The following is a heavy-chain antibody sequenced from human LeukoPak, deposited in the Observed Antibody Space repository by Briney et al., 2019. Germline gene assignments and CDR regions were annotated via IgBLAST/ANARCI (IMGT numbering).Heavy chain of an antibody. Sequence: SETLSLTCTVSGGSISSYYWSWIRQPPGKGLEWIWEINHSGSTNYNPSLKSRVTISVDTSKNQFSLKLSSVTAADTAVYYCARLESSGYFFDGDAFDIWGQGTMVTVSS. CDR2: INHSGST. CDR1: GGSISSYY. CDR3: ARLESSGYFFDGDAFDI. J-gene: IGHJ3*02. V-gene: IGHV4-34*01. D-gene: IGHD3-22*01.